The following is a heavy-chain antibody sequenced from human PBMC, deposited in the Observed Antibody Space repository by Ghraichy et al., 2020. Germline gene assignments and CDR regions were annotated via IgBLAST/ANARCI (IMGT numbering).Heavy chain of an antibody. V-gene: IGHV6-1*01. CDR2: TYYRSKWYN. Sequence: EWLGRTYYRSKWYNDYALSVKSRITINPDTSKNQFSLQLNSVTPEDTAVYYCARAWGKNAWEDFDYWGKGNLVNDSA. CDR3: ARAWGKNAWEDFDY. J-gene: IGHJ4*02. D-gene: IGHD7-27*01.